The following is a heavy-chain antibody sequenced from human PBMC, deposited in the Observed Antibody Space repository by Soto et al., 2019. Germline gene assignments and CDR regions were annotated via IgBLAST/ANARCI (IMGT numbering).Heavy chain of an antibody. D-gene: IGHD3-3*01. CDR3: ASRIYDFWSGYQEYNWFDP. Sequence: QMQLVQSGPEVKKPGTSVKVSCKASGFTFTSSAVQWVRQARGQRLEWIGWIVVGSGNTNYAQKFQERVTITRDMSTSTAYMELSSLRSEDTAVYYCASRIYDFWSGYQEYNWFDPWGQGTLVTVSS. CDR2: IVVGSGNT. CDR1: GFTFTSSA. J-gene: IGHJ5*02. V-gene: IGHV1-58*01.